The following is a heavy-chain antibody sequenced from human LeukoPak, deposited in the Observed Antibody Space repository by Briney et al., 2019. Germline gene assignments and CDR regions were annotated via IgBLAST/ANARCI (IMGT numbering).Heavy chain of an antibody. J-gene: IGHJ3*02. D-gene: IGHD6-19*01. Sequence: SETLSLTCTVSGGSISSGSYYWSWIRQPAGKGLEWIGRIYTSGSTNYNPSLKSRVTISVDTSKNQFSLKLSSVTAADTAVYYCARDIAVAGLDAFDIWGQGTMVTVSS. CDR3: ARDIAVAGLDAFDI. V-gene: IGHV4-61*02. CDR2: IYTSGST. CDR1: GGSISSGSYY.